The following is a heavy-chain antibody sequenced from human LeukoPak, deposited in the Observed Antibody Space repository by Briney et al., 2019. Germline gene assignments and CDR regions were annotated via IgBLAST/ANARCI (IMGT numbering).Heavy chain of an antibody. Sequence: ASVRASCKASGGTFNNYVISWVRQAPGQGLEWMGGIIPVFNSANYAQKLQGRVTITTDESASTAYMELSSLRSEDTAVFYCATSRGGVWGQRVHYYYMDVWGEGTTVTVSS. V-gene: IGHV1-69*05. CDR2: IIPVFNSA. D-gene: IGHD3-16*01. CDR1: GGTFNNYV. CDR3: ATSRGGVWGQRVHYYYMDV. J-gene: IGHJ6*03.